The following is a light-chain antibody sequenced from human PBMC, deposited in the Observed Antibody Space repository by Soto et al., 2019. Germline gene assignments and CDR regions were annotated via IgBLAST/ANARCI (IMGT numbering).Light chain of an antibody. CDR2: EVS. CDR1: SSDVGGYNY. CDR3: SSYRGSSIRL. V-gene: IGLV2-14*01. J-gene: IGLJ1*01. Sequence: QSALTQPASVSGSPGQSITISCTGTSSDVGGYNYVSWYQQHPGKAPKLMIYEVSNRPSGVSNRFSGSKSGNTASLTISGLQAEDEADYYCSSYRGSSIRLFGTGTKLTVL.